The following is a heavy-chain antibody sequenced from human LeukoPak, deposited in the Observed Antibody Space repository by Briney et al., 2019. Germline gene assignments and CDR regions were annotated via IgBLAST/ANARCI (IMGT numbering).Heavy chain of an antibody. CDR3: ARAPTFSGWFDY. CDR1: GFTFSRYW. D-gene: IGHD6-19*01. CDR2: IKQDGSEK. J-gene: IGHJ4*02. V-gene: IGHV3-7*01. Sequence: GGSLRLSCAASGFTFSRYWMSWVRQAPGKGPEWVANIKQDGSEKYYVDSVRGRFTISRDNARTSLYLQMNSLRVEDTAVYYCARAPTFSGWFDYWGQGTLVTVSS.